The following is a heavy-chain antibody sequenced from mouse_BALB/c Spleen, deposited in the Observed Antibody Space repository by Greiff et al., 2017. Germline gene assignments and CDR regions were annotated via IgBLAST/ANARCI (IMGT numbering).Heavy chain of an antibody. J-gene: IGHJ2*01. CDR3: AREGNYDLYYFDY. Sequence: DVQLQESGPGLVKPSQSLSLTCSVTGYSITSGYYWNWIRQFPGNKLEWMGYISYDGSNNYNPSLKNRISITRDTSKNQFFLKLNSVTTEDTATYYCAREGNYDLYYFDYWGQGTTLTVSS. D-gene: IGHD2-4*01. CDR2: ISYDGSN. CDR1: GYSITSGYY. V-gene: IGHV3-6*02.